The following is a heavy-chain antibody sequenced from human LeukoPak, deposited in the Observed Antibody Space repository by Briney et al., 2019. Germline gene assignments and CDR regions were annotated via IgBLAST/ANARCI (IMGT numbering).Heavy chain of an antibody. D-gene: IGHD3-16*01. Sequence: ASVKVSCKASGYTFTSYGISWVRQAPGQGLEWMGWISVYNGNTNYAQNLQGRVTMTTDTSTSTAYMELRSLRSDDTAVYYCARGGLRRGPYYYGMDVWGQGTTVTVSS. V-gene: IGHV1-18*01. J-gene: IGHJ6*02. CDR1: GYTFTSYG. CDR2: ISVYNGNT. CDR3: ARGGLRRGPYYYGMDV.